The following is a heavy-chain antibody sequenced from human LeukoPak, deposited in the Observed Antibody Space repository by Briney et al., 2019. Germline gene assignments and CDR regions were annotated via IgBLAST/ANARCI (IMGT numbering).Heavy chain of an antibody. V-gene: IGHV4-34*01. CDR2: INHSGRT. Sequence: PSETLSLTCAVYGESFSGYYWTWIRQPPGKGLEWIGEINHSGRTNYNPSLKSRLTISVDASRNQFPLTLTSVTAADTAVYFCARGPPYYYDGGGYYYFDYWGQGTLVTVSS. CDR1: GESFSGYY. CDR3: ARGPPYYYDGGGYYYFDY. J-gene: IGHJ4*02. D-gene: IGHD3-22*01.